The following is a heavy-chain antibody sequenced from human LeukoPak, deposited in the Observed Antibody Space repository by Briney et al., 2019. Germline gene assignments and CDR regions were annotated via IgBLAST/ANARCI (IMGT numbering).Heavy chain of an antibody. D-gene: IGHD5-18*01. J-gene: IGHJ4*02. CDR2: INSDGSST. Sequence: GGSLRLSCAASGFTFSSYWMHWVRQAPGKGLVWVSRINSDGSSTSYADSVKGRFTISRDNAKNSLYLQMNSLRAEDTAVYYCAREIQLWLISDYWGQGTLVTVSS. CDR1: GFTFSSYW. V-gene: IGHV3-74*01. CDR3: AREIQLWLISDY.